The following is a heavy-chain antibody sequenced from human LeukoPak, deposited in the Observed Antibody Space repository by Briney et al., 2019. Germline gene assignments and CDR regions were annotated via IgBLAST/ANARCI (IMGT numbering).Heavy chain of an antibody. D-gene: IGHD6-13*01. CDR3: ASRIAAAGIGFDP. CDR1: GYTFTGYY. CDR2: INPNSGGI. V-gene: IGHV1-2*02. Sequence: ASVKVSCKASGYTFTGYYMHWVRQAPGQGLEWMGWINPNSGGINYAQKFQGRVTMTRDTSISTAYMELSRLRSDDTAVYYCASRIAAAGIGFDPWGQGTLVTVSS. J-gene: IGHJ5*02.